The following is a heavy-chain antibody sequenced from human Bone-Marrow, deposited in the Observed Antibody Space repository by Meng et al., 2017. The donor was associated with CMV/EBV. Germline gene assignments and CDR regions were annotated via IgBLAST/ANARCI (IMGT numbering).Heavy chain of an antibody. CDR2: IIPIFGTA. Sequence: KVSCKASGGTFSSYAISWVRQAPGQGLEWMGGIIPIFGTANYAQKFQGRVTITTDESTSTAYMELSSLRSEDTAVYYCAREGGGNSGEYYYYYYGMDVWGQGTTVTVSS. J-gene: IGHJ6*02. CDR1: GGTFSSYA. V-gene: IGHV1-69*05. D-gene: IGHD4-23*01. CDR3: AREGGGNSGEYYYYYYGMDV.